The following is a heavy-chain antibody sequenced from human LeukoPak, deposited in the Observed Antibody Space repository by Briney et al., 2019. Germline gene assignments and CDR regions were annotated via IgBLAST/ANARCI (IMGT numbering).Heavy chain of an antibody. J-gene: IGHJ4*02. D-gene: IGHD5-12*01. CDR1: GYSFTSFW. CDR3: ARLYSGYDSYFDY. CDR2: IYPGDSDT. Sequence: GESLKISCKGSGYSFTSFWIRWVRQVPGKGLEGVGVIYPGDSDTRYSPSFQGQVTISADKSISTAYLQWSTLKASDTAMYYCARLYSGYDSYFDYWGQGTLVTVSS. V-gene: IGHV5-51*01.